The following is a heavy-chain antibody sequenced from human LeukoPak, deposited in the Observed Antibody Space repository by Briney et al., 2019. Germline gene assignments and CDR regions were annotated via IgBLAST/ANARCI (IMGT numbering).Heavy chain of an antibody. D-gene: IGHD6-13*01. CDR2: ISYDGSNK. J-gene: IGHJ4*02. CDR3: ARDSTLQQLVGVTGYFDY. CDR1: GFTFSSYA. Sequence: GRSLRLSCAASGFTFSSYAMHWVRQAPGKGLEWVAVISYDGSNKYYADSVKGRFTISRDNAKNSLYLQMNSLRAEDTAVYYCARDSTLQQLVGVTGYFDYWGQGTLVTVSS. V-gene: IGHV3-30-3*01.